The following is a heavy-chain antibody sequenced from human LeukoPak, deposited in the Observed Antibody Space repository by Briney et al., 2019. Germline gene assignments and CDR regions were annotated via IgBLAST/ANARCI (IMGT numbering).Heavy chain of an antibody. CDR1: GLTFSNSA. V-gene: IGHV3-21*01. CDR2: ISSSSSYI. Sequence: GGSLRLSCVASGLTFSNSAMTWVRQGPGKGLEWVSSISSSSSYIYYADSVKGRFTISRDNAKNSLYLQMNSLRAEDTAVYYCAREDSSGYYGDAFDIWGQGTMVTVSS. D-gene: IGHD3-22*01. CDR3: AREDSSGYYGDAFDI. J-gene: IGHJ3*02.